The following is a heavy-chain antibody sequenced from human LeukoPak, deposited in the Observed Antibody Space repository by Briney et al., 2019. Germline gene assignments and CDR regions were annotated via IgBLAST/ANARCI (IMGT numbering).Heavy chain of an antibody. D-gene: IGHD5-12*01. CDR2: ISGSGDNT. Sequence: GGSLRLSCAASGFTFSSYAMSWVRQAPGKGLEWVSGISGSGDNTYYADSVKGRFTISRDNSKNTLYVQVNSLGTEDTAAYYCARGLAQVDYWGQGTLVTVSS. CDR1: GFTFSSYA. V-gene: IGHV3-23*01. CDR3: ARGLAQVDY. J-gene: IGHJ4*02.